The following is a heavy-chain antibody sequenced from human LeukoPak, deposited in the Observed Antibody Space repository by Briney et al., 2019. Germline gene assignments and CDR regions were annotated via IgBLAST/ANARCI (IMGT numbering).Heavy chain of an antibody. V-gene: IGHV1-3*01. CDR1: GYTFTSYA. CDR2: INAGNGNT. D-gene: IGHD6-19*01. Sequence: ASVKVSCKASGYTFTSYAMHWVRQAPGQRLEWMGWINAGNGNTKYSQKFQGRVTITRDTSASTAYMELSSLRSEDTAVYYCARDPRIAVAGTDYYGMDVWGQGTTVTVSS. J-gene: IGHJ6*02. CDR3: ARDPRIAVAGTDYYGMDV.